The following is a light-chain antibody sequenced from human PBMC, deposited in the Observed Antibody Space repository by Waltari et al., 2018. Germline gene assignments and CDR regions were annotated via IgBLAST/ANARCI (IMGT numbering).Light chain of an antibody. Sequence: DIQMTQSPSSLPASVGDRVSITCRASQGIRNYLVRDQQKPGKVPKLLIDAASTLQSGVPPRFSGSGSGTDFTLTISSLQPEDVATYYCQEYNSAPLTFGGGTKVELK. J-gene: IGKJ4*01. CDR1: QGIRNY. CDR3: QEYNSAPLT. V-gene: IGKV1-27*01. CDR2: AAS.